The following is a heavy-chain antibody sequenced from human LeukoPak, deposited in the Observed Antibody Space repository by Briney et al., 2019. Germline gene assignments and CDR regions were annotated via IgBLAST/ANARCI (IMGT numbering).Heavy chain of an antibody. Sequence: GGSLRLSCAASGFTFSDYYMSWIRQAPGKGLEWVANIKQDGSEKYYVDSVKGRFTISRDNAKNSLYLQMNSLRAEDTAVYYCARTDYDFWSGYYFDYWGQGTLVTVSS. V-gene: IGHV3-7*01. CDR3: ARTDYDFWSGYYFDY. D-gene: IGHD3-3*01. J-gene: IGHJ4*02. CDR2: IKQDGSEK. CDR1: GFTFSDYY.